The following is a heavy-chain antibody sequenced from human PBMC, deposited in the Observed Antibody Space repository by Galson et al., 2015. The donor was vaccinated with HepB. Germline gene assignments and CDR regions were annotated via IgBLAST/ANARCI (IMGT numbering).Heavy chain of an antibody. V-gene: IGHV2-5*02. CDR1: GFSLSTTGLA. CDR2: IYWDDDK. J-gene: IGHJ5*02. CDR3: AHRYCSSTTCYTASFDP. Sequence: PALVKPTQTLTLTCTFSGFSLSTTGLAVGWIRQPPGKALEWLALIYWDDDKRYSPSLNSRLTITKDTSRNQVVLTMTDMDPADTATYYCAHRYCSSTTCYTASFDPWGQGILVTVSS. D-gene: IGHD2-2*02.